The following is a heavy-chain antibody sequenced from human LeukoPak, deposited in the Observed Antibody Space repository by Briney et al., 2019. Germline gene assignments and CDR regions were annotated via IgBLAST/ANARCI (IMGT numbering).Heavy chain of an antibody. V-gene: IGHV3-9*01. J-gene: IGHJ4*02. CDR3: TKDITAGGLDY. D-gene: IGHD6-13*01. CDR2: IYWNSGGT. CDR1: GFTFSDHW. Sequence: GGSLRLSCVASGFTFSDHWMHWVRQAPGKGLVWVSGIYWNSGGTGYADSVKGRFTISRDNAKNSLYLQMNSLRTDDTALYYCTKDITAGGLDYWGQGTLVTVSS.